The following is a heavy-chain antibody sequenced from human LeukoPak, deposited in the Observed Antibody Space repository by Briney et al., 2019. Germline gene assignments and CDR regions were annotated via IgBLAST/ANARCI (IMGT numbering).Heavy chain of an antibody. V-gene: IGHV1-2*04. CDR3: ARDRYCSSTSCYSYYGMDV. CDR1: GYTFTGYY. Sequence: GASVKVSCKASGYTFTGYYMHWVQQAPGQGLEWMGWINPNSGGTNYAQKFQGWVTMTGDTSISTAYMELSRLRSDDTAVYYCARDRYCSSTSCYSYYGMDVWGQGTTVTVSS. J-gene: IGHJ6*02. CDR2: INPNSGGT. D-gene: IGHD2-2*01.